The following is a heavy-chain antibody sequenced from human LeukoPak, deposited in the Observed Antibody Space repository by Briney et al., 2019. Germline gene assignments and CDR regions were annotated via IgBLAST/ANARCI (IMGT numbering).Heavy chain of an antibody. J-gene: IGHJ3*02. CDR2: IYYSGST. CDR1: GGSISSYY. V-gene: IGHV4-59*01. Sequence: SETLSLTCTVSGGSISSYYWSWIRQPPGEGLEWIGYIYYSGSTNYNPSLKSRVTISVDTSKNQFSLKLSSVTAADTAVYYCARDLGSGSQPDAFDIWGQGTMVTVSS. CDR3: ARDLGSGSQPDAFDI. D-gene: IGHD3-10*02.